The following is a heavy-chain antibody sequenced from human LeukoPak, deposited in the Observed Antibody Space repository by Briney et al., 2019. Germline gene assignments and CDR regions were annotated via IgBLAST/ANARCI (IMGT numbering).Heavy chain of an antibody. CDR2: IYTSGST. CDR3: ARESPKAHSSSWFPTHNWFDP. D-gene: IGHD6-13*01. V-gene: IGHV4-61*02. Sequence: PSQTLSLTCTVSGGSISSGSYYWSWIRQPAGKGLEWIGRIYTSGSTNYNPSLKSRVTISVDTSKNQFSLKLSSVTAADTAVYYCARESPKAHSSSWFPTHNWFDPWGQGTLVTVSS. CDR1: GGSISSGSYY. J-gene: IGHJ5*02.